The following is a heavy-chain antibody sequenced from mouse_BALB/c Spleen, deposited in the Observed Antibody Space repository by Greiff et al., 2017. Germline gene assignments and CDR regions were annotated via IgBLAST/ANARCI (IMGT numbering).Heavy chain of an antibody. D-gene: IGHD2-1*01. V-gene: IGHV5-12-2*01. Sequence: EVNVVESGGGLVQPGGSLKLSCAASGFTFSSYTMSWVRQTPEKRLEWVAYISNGGGSTYYPDTVKGRFTISRDNAKNTLYLQMSSLKSEDTAMYYCARHGYGNYFYYAMDYWGQGTSVTVSS. CDR2: ISNGGGST. J-gene: IGHJ4*01. CDR1: GFTFSSYT. CDR3: ARHGYGNYFYYAMDY.